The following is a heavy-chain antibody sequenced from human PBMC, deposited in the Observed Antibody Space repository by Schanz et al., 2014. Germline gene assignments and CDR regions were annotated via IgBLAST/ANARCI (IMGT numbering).Heavy chain of an antibody. CDR3: ARDQGGLVGATPYFDY. CDR1: RYPFTAYY. D-gene: IGHD1-26*01. V-gene: IGHV1-2*06. J-gene: IGHJ4*02. Sequence: QVQLVQSGSELKKPGASVKVSCKASRYPFTAYYMHWVRQAPGQGLEWMGRINPNSGDTNYAQKFQGRVTMTRDTSTSTAYMELSRLRSDDTAVYYCARDQGGLVGATPYFDYWGQGTLITVSS. CDR2: INPNSGDT.